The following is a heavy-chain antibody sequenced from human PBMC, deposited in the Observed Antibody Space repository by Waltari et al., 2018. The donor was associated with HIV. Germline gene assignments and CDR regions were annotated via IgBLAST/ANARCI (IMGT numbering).Heavy chain of an antibody. D-gene: IGHD2-15*01. Sequence: QVQLQQWGAGLLKPSETLSLTCAVYGGSFSGFYWSWIRQTPGKGLEWIGEINHSGSTNYNPSLKSRVTISVDTSKNQFSLKLSSVTAADTAVYYCAREEYCDGGSCYLDYWGQGTLVTVSS. CDR1: GGSFSGFY. CDR2: INHSGST. CDR3: AREEYCDGGSCYLDY. J-gene: IGHJ4*02. V-gene: IGHV4-34*01.